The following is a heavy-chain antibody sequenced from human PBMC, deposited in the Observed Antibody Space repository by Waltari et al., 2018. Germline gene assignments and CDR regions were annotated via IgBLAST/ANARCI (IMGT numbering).Heavy chain of an antibody. D-gene: IGHD1-1*01. Sequence: QLQLQESGPGLVKPSETLSLTCTVSGGSISSSSYYWGWIRQPPGKGLEWIGSIYYSGSTYYNPSLKSRVTISVDTSKNQFSLKLSSVTAADTAVYYSARPTGTPYRFDYWGQGTLVTVSS. J-gene: IGHJ4*02. V-gene: IGHV4-39*01. CDR1: GGSISSSSYY. CDR2: IYYSGST. CDR3: ARPTGTPYRFDY.